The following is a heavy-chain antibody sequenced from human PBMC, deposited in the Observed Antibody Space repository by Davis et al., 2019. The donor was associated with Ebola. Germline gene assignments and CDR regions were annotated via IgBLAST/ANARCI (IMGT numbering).Heavy chain of an antibody. V-gene: IGHV3-21*04. CDR1: GFTFSSYS. CDR3: ARAETSTSCPDY. CDR2: ISSSSSYI. Sequence: GESLKISCAASGFTFSSYSMNWVRQAPGKGLEWVSSISSSSSYIYYADSVKGRFTISRDNAKNSLYLQMNRLGPEDMALYYCARAETSTSCPDYWGQGTVVTVSS. J-gene: IGHJ4*02. D-gene: IGHD2-2*01.